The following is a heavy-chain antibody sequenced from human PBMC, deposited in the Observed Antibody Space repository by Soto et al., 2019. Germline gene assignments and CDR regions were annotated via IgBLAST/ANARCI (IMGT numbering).Heavy chain of an antibody. Sequence: GGSLRLSCAASGFTFSSYGMHWVRQAPGKGLEWVAVIWYDGSNKYYADSVKGRFTISRDNSKNTLYLQMNSLRAEDTAVYYSARGSYGYQGSDYWGQGTLVTVSS. CDR1: GFTFSSYG. D-gene: IGHD5-18*01. J-gene: IGHJ4*02. V-gene: IGHV3-33*01. CDR2: IWYDGSNK. CDR3: ARGSYGYQGSDY.